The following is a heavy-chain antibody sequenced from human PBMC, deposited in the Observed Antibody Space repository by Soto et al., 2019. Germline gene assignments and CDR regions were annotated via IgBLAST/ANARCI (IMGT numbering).Heavy chain of an antibody. V-gene: IGHV4-34*01. J-gene: IGHJ6*03. Sequence: SETLSLTCAVYGGSFSGYYWSWIRQPPGKGLEWIGEINHSGSTNYNPSLKSRVTISVDTSKNQFSLKLRSVTAAATAVYYCASLEKRDDYYYYYYMDVWGKGTTVTVSS. CDR3: ASLEKRDDYYYYYYMDV. CDR2: INHSGST. D-gene: IGHD2-21*02. CDR1: GGSFSGYY.